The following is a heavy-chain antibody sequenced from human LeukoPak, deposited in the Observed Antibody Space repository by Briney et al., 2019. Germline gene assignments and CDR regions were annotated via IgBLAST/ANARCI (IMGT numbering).Heavy chain of an antibody. CDR2: ISSSGSTI. CDR1: GFTFSSYE. V-gene: IGHV3-48*03. CDR3: AREGDYYYYGMDV. Sequence: GGSLRPSCAASGFTFSSYEMNWVRQATGKGLEWVSYISSSGSTIYYADSVKGRFTISRDNAKNSLYLQTSGESAEDTAVYYCAREGDYYYYGMDVWGQGTTVTVSS. J-gene: IGHJ6*02.